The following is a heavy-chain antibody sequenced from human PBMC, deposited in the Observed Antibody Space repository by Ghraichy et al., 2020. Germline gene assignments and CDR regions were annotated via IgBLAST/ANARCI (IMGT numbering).Heavy chain of an antibody. CDR3: ATDSSVGYYYDSSGDRGAAFDI. Sequence: ASVKVSCKVSGYTLTELSMHWVRQAPGKGLEWMGGFDPEDGETIYAQKFQGRVTMTEDTSTDTAYMELSSLRSEDTAVYYCATDSSVGYYYDSSGDRGAAFDIWGRGTMVTVSS. V-gene: IGHV1-24*01. CDR1: GYTLTELS. CDR2: FDPEDGET. D-gene: IGHD3-22*01. J-gene: IGHJ3*02.